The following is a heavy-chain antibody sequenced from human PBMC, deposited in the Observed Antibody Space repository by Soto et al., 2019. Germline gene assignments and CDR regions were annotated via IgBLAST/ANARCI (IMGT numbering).Heavy chain of an antibody. D-gene: IGHD3-3*01. CDR3: AHRVLRTVFGLVTTTEIYFDF. V-gene: IGHV2-5*02. CDR2: IYWDDDK. CDR1: GFSLTTSGVG. Sequence: QITLKESGPTVVKPTETLTLTCTFSGFSLTTSGVGVGWVRQSPGKAPEWLALIYWDDDKRYSTSLNSRLIITKDTSKNQGVLTMANVDPADTATYYCAHRVLRTVFGLVTTTEIYFDFWGPGTPVVVSS. J-gene: IGHJ4*02.